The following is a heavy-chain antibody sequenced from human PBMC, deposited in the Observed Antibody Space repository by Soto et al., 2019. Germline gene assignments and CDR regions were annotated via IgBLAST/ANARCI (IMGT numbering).Heavy chain of an antibody. J-gene: IGHJ4*02. D-gene: IGHD6-19*01. CDR1: GFSFSTYP. CDR3: AKVSTRSSGRTDYFDY. V-gene: IGHV3-23*01. CDR2: ISASGGST. Sequence: GGSLRLSCAASGFSFSTYPMNWVRQAPGKGPEWVSGISASGGSTYYADSVKGRFAISRDNSKDTLYLQMSSLRDDDTAVYYCAKVSTRSSGRTDYFDYWGQGSLVTVSS.